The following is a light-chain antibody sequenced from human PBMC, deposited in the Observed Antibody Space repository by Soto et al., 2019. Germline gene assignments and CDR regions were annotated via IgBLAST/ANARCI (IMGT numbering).Light chain of an antibody. V-gene: IGKV3-20*01. J-gene: IGKJ1*01. Sequence: PGARATLSCRPSQSVSSSYLAWYQQKPGQAPRLLIHGASSRATGIPERFSGSGSGTDFTLTISTLEPEDFAVYYCQQYGSSPWTFGQGTKVDIK. CDR3: QQYGSSPWT. CDR2: GAS. CDR1: QSVSSSY.